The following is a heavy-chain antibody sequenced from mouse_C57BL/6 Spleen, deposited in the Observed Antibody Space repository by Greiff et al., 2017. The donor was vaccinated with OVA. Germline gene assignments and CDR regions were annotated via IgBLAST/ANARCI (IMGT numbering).Heavy chain of an antibody. D-gene: IGHD3-1*01. CDR2: ISYDGSN. Sequence: EVQLQESGPGLVKPSQSLSLTCSVTGYSITSGYYWNWIRQFPGNKLEWMGYISYDGSNNYNPSLKNRISITRDTSKNQFFLKLNSVTTEDTATYYCAKDRGNGGYYCDYWGQGTTLTVSS. CDR3: AKDRGNGGYYCDY. V-gene: IGHV3-6*01. CDR1: GYSITSGYY. J-gene: IGHJ2*01.